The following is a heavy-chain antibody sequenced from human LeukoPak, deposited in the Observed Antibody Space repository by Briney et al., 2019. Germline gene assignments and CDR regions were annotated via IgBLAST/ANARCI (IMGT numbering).Heavy chain of an antibody. CDR2: IRSKAYGGTT. CDR3: TRDHYGSGSSR. J-gene: IGHJ4*02. CDR1: GFTFGDYA. D-gene: IGHD3-10*01. Sequence: GGSLRLSCTASGFTFGDYAMSWFRQAPGKGLEWVGFIRSKAYGGTTEYAASVKGRFTISRDDSKSIAYLQMNSLKTEDTAVYYWTRDHYGSGSSRWGQGTLVTVSS. V-gene: IGHV3-49*03.